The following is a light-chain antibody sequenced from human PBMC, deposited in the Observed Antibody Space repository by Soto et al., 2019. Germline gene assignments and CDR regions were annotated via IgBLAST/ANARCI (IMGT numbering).Light chain of an antibody. V-gene: IGKV3-20*01. CDR1: QSMSSSH. Sequence: EIVLTQSPGTLSLSPGERATLSCRASQSMSSSHLAWYQQKPGQAPRLLIYGASSRATGIQDRFSGSGSGTDFTLTISRREPEDFAVYYCQQYGSSPQRTFGQGTKVDIK. J-gene: IGKJ1*01. CDR2: GAS. CDR3: QQYGSSPQRT.